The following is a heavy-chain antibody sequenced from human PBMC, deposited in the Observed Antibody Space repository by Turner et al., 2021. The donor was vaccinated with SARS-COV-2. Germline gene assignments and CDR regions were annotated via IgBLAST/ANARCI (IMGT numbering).Heavy chain of an antibody. V-gene: IGHV5-51*03. CDR2: IYPGDSDI. Sequence: EVQLVQSGAEVKKPGESLKISCKGSGYSFSSYWIGWVRQMPGKGLEWMGIIYPGDSDIRHSPSFQGQVTISADKYISTAYLQWSSLKASDTAMYYCARPLYSSSWSDLSMSAFDIWGQGTMVTVSS. D-gene: IGHD6-13*01. J-gene: IGHJ3*02. CDR3: ARPLYSSSWSDLSMSAFDI. CDR1: GYSFSSYW.